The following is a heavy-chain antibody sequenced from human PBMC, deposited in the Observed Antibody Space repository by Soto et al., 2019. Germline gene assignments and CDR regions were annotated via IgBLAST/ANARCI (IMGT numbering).Heavy chain of an antibody. V-gene: IGHV4-34*01. Sequence: QVQLQKWGAGLLKPSETLSLTRAVYGGSFSGYYWSWIRQPPGKGLEWIGEINHSGSTNYNPSLKSRVTISVDTSKNQFSLKLSSVTAADTAVYYCARGLEITIFGVEDWGQGTLVTVSS. D-gene: IGHD3-3*01. CDR1: GGSFSGYY. CDR2: INHSGST. CDR3: ARGLEITIFGVED. J-gene: IGHJ4*02.